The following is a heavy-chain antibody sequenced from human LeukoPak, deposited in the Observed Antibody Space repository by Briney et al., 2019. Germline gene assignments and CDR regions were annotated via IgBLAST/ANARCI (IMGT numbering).Heavy chain of an antibody. V-gene: IGHV3-30*03. CDR1: GFTFSSYG. Sequence: GGSLRLSCAASGFTFSSYGMHWVRQAPGKGLEWVAVISYDGSNKYYADSVKGRFTISRDNAKNSLYLQMNSLRAEDTAVYYCARDISFATTGAFDLWGQGTMVTVSS. CDR2: ISYDGSNK. CDR3: ARDISFATTGAFDL. D-gene: IGHD4-17*01. J-gene: IGHJ3*01.